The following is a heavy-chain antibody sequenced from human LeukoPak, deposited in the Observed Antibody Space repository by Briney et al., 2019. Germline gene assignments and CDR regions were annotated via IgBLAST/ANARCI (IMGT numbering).Heavy chain of an antibody. CDR3: ARGYSSSWYRMRYFDY. J-gene: IGHJ4*02. D-gene: IGHD6-13*01. Sequence: PSQTLSLTCTVSGGSISSDDYYWSWIRQPPGKGLEWIGYIYYSGSTYYNPSLKSRVTISVDTSKNQFSLKLSSVTAADTAVYYCARGYSSSWYRMRYFDYWGQGTLVTVSS. CDR1: GGSISSDDYY. V-gene: IGHV4-30-4*01. CDR2: IYYSGST.